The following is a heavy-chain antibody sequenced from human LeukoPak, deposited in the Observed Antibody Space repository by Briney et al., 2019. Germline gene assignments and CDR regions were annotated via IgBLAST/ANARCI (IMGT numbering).Heavy chain of an antibody. J-gene: IGHJ4*02. Sequence: GGSLRLSCAASGFTFSSYAMSWVRQAPGKGLEWVSAISGSGGSTYYADPVKGRFTISRDNSKNTLYLQMNSLRAEDMAVYYCAKDRGNSPVGDYWGQGTLVTVSS. CDR2: ISGSGGST. V-gene: IGHV3-23*01. D-gene: IGHD1/OR15-1a*01. CDR3: AKDRGNSPVGDY. CDR1: GFTFSSYA.